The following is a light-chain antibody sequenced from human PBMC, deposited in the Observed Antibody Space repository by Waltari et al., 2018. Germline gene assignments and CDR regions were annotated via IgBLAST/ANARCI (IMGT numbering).Light chain of an antibody. CDR2: WAS. V-gene: IGKV4-1*01. CDR3: QQYYDTPLT. CDR1: QSVLYSPHNKNY. J-gene: IGKJ3*01. Sequence: DIVMTQSPDSLAVSLGERATINCKSSQSVLYSPHNKNYLAWYQQKPGQPPKLLIYWASTRESGVPDRFTGSGSGTDFTLAISSLQAEDVAVYYCQQYYDTPLTFGPGTKVDIK.